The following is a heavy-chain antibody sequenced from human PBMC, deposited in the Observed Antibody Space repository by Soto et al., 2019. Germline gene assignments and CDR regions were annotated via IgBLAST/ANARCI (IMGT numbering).Heavy chain of an antibody. CDR3: ARDRKGKVGSGYYVLAPFDI. J-gene: IGHJ3*02. Sequence: GGSLRLSCAASGFTFSNYAMHWVRQAPGKGLEWVAVISYDGTNKYYADSVKGRFTISRDNSKNTLYLQMNSLRAEDTAVYYCARDRKGKVGSGYYVLAPFDIWGQGTMVTVSS. V-gene: IGHV3-30-3*01. CDR2: ISYDGTNK. D-gene: IGHD3-3*01. CDR1: GFTFSNYA.